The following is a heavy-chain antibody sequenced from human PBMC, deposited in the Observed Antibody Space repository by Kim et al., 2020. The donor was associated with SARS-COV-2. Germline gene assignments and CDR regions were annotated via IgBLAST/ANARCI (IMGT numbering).Heavy chain of an antibody. CDR3: ASDGYGYGLGYYFDY. V-gene: IGHV1-3*01. D-gene: IGHD5-18*01. J-gene: IGHJ4*02. CDR1: GYTFTKYA. CDR2: VKPDNGVT. Sequence: VSVKVSCKASGYTFTKYAIHWVRQAPGQGLEWMGWVKPDNGVTQVSQKFQGRVTFDSDTSASTAYMVLSSLTSGDTALYYCASDGYGYGLGYYFDYWGQGTLVTVSS.